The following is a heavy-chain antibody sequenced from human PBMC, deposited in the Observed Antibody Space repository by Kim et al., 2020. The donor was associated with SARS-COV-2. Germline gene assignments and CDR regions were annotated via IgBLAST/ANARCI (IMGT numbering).Heavy chain of an antibody. J-gene: IGHJ5*02. CDR1: GYTFTSYA. D-gene: IGHD3-3*01. CDR3: ARVLGDFWSGYLVDCWFDP. Sequence: ASVNVSCKASGYTFTSYAMNWVRQAPGQGLEWMGWINTNTGNPTYAQGFTGRFVFSLDTSVSTAYLQISSLKAEDTAVYYCARVLGDFWSGYLVDCWFDPWGQGTLVTVSS. CDR2: INTNTGNP. V-gene: IGHV7-4-1*02.